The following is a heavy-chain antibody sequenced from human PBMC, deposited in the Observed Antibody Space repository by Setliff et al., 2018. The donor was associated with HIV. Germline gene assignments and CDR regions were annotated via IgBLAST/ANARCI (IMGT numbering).Heavy chain of an antibody. D-gene: IGHD6-19*01. J-gene: IGHJ4*02. Sequence: SETLSLTCTVSGGSIRTGAYYWGWVRQPPGKGLAWIGTIYYSGSAYYNPSLQSRVTISVDTSKNQVSLKLNSMTAADTAVYFCGSGPQWLVQKGRVYYFDYWGQGALVTVSS. V-gene: IGHV4-30-4*08. CDR2: IYYSGSA. CDR3: GSGPQWLVQKGRVYYFDY. CDR1: GGSIRTGAYY.